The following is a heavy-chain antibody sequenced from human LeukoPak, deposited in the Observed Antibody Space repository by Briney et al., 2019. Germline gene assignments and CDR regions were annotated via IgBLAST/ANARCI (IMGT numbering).Heavy chain of an antibody. V-gene: IGHV4-30-2*01. CDR3: ARGIRQQPIFYNWFDP. Sequence: PSETLSLTCAVSGGSISSGGYSWSWIRQPPGKGLEWIGYIYHSGSTYYNPSLKSRVTISVDRSKNQFSLKLSSATAADTAVYYCARGIRQQPIFYNWFDPWGQGTLVTVSS. J-gene: IGHJ5*02. D-gene: IGHD3-9*01. CDR2: IYHSGST. CDR1: GGSISSGGYS.